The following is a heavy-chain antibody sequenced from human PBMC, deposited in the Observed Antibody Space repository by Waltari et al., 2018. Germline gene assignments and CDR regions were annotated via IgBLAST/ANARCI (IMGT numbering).Heavy chain of an antibody. CDR2: IYHSGST. D-gene: IGHD7-27*01. V-gene: IGHV4-38-2*01. J-gene: IGHJ4*02. CDR3: AAYLPDWGRGRDY. Sequence: QVQQQESGPGLAKPSETLSLTCAVAGHSISSTYYWGWIRQSPGKGLEWIANIYHSGSTYYNPSLKSRVTISLDTSKNRFSLNLRSVTAADTAVYYCAAYLPDWGRGRDYWGQGTLVTVSS. CDR1: GHSISSTYY.